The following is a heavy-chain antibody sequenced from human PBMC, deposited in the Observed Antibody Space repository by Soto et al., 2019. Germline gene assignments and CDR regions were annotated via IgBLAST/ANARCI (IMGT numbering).Heavy chain of an antibody. CDR2: ISSSSSYT. CDR3: ASELRYFDWPLPSSDY. V-gene: IGHV3-11*05. CDR1: GFTFSDYY. D-gene: IGHD3-9*01. Sequence: ESGGGLVKPGGSLRLSCAASGFTFSDYYMSWIRQAPGKGLEWVSYISSSSSYTNYADSVKGRFTISRDNAKNSLYLQMNSLRAEDTAVYYCASELRYFDWPLPSSDYWGQGTLVTVSS. J-gene: IGHJ4*02.